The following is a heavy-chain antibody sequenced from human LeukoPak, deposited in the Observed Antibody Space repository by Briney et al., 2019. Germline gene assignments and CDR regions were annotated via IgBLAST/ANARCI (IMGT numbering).Heavy chain of an antibody. CDR2: IYYSGST. J-gene: IGHJ4*02. V-gene: IGHV4-39*07. D-gene: IGHD5-18*01. Sequence: SETLSLTCTVSGGSISSSSYYWGWIRQPPGKGLEWIGSIYYSGSTYYNPSLKSRVTISVDTSKNQFSLKLSSVTAADTAVYYCARSISLWSPYFDYWGQGTLVTVSS. CDR3: ARSISLWSPYFDY. CDR1: GGSISSSSYY.